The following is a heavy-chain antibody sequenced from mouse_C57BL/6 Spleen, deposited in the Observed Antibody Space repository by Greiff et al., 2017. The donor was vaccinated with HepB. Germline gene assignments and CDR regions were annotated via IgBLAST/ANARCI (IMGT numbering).Heavy chain of an antibody. CDR2: IYPRDGST. V-gene: IGHV1-78*01. J-gene: IGHJ1*03. D-gene: IGHD1-1*01. Sequence: VQRVESDAELVKPGASVKISCKVSGYTFTDHTIHWMKQRPEQGLEWIGYIYPRDGSTKYNEKFKGKATLTADKSSSTAYMQLNSLTSEDSAVYFCARSGGSSFWYFDVWGTGTTVTVSS. CDR3: ARSGGSSFWYFDV. CDR1: GYTFTDHT.